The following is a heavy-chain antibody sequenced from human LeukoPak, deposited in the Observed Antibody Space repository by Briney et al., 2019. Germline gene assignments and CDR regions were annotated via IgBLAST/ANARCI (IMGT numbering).Heavy chain of an antibody. J-gene: IGHJ3*02. CDR1: GGTISSSSYY. CDR3: ARKEQWLPQDAFDI. Sequence: SETLSLTCTVSGGTISSSSYYWGWIRQPPGKGLEWIGSIYYSGSTYYNPSLKSRVTISVDTSKNQFSLKLSSVTAADTAVYYCARKEQWLPQDAFDIWGQGTMVTVFS. D-gene: IGHD6-19*01. V-gene: IGHV4-39*01. CDR2: IYYSGST.